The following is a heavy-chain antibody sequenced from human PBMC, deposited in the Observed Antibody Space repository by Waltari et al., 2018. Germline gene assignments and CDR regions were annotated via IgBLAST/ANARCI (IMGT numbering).Heavy chain of an antibody. CDR1: GFTFSNAW. V-gene: IGHV3-15*01. CDR2: IKSKTDGGTT. D-gene: IGHD3-16*01. Sequence: CAASGFTFSNAWMSWVRQAPGKGLEWVGRIKSKTDGGTTDYAAPVKGRFTISRDDSKNTLYLQMNSLKTEDTAVYYCTTSAITFGGVTEDPYYYYMDVWGKGTTVTISS. J-gene: IGHJ6*03. CDR3: TTSAITFGGVTEDPYYYYMDV.